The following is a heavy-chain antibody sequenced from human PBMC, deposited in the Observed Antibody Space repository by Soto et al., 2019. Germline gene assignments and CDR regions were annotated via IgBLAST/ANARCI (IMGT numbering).Heavy chain of an antibody. D-gene: IGHD4-17*01. Sequence: DTLSLTCTFASCTVLCGSYYWRWLRPPPGLGLEWIGHIYYSGSTNYSPSLKSRVTISLDTPNNQFSLKLNSVTAAGTAVHFGARDYPYFPVTSSGGMDGWGQGNKVTVSS. CDR2: IYYSGST. V-gene: IGHV4-61*01. J-gene: IGHJ6*02. CDR3: ARDYPYFPVTSSGGMDG. CDR1: SCTVLCGSYY.